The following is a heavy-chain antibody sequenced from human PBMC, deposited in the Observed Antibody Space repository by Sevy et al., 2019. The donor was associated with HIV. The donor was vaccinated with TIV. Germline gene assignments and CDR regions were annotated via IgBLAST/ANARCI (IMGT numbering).Heavy chain of an antibody. CDR1: GYPFTGYF. CDR2: INPSSGGT. J-gene: IGHJ4*02. Sequence: ASVKVSCKASGYPFTGYFIHWVRQAPGQGLEWMGWINPSSGGTMSAQKFHDKVTMTRDTSINTAYLELSRLRSDDTVAYYCARELDDFWSGYQFWGQGTLVTVSS. CDR3: ARELDDFWSGYQF. V-gene: IGHV1-2*02. D-gene: IGHD3-3*01.